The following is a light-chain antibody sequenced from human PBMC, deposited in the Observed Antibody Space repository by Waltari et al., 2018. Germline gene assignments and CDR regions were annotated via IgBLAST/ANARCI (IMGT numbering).Light chain of an antibody. J-gene: IGLJ3*02. V-gene: IGLV1-51*01. Sequence: QSVLTQSPSVSAAPGQMVTISCSGSSSNLGSPYVSWYQQLPGTAPKLLIYDTNKRPSGIPDRFSGSKSGTSATLVITGLQTGDEADYYCGTWDSSVSAGVFGGGTRLTVL. CDR2: DTN. CDR1: SSNLGSPY. CDR3: GTWDSSVSAGV.